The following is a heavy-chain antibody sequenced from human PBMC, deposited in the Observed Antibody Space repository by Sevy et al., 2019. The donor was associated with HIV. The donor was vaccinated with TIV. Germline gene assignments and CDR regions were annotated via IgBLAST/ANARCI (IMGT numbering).Heavy chain of an antibody. CDR1: GFTFSSYA. V-gene: IGHV3-30-3*01. J-gene: IGHJ6*02. D-gene: IGHD3-3*01. Sequence: GGSLRLSCAASGFTFSSYAMHWVRQAPGKGLEWVAVISYDGSNKYYADSVKGRFTISRDNSKNTLYLQMNSLRAEDTAVYYCARDRHYDFWSGYYSYYYYYGMDVWGQGPRSPSP. CDR3: ARDRHYDFWSGYYSYYYYYGMDV. CDR2: ISYDGSNK.